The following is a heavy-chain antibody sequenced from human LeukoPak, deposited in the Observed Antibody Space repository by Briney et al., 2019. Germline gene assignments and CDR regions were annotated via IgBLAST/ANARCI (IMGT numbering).Heavy chain of an antibody. CDR3: ARSPPYLDRPIDY. Sequence: ASVKVSCKASGYSFTGNYMHWVRQAPGQGLEWMGWINPNSGDTNFAQKFQGRVTMTRDTSISTVYMELSRLRSDDTAVFYCARSPPYLDRPIDYWGQGTLVTVSS. J-gene: IGHJ4*02. CDR1: GYSFTGNY. V-gene: IGHV1-2*02. CDR2: INPNSGDT.